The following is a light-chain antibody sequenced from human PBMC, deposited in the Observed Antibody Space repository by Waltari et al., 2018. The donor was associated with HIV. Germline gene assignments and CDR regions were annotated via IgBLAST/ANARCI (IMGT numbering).Light chain of an antibody. CDR3: SSADTSGIV. V-gene: IGLV3-10*01. Sequence: SYELTQPPSVSVFPGQTARTTRSGDALPKTDVYWYQQKAGEAPLLVIYEDKKRGSGIPARLSGSTSGTVATLTITAAQVDDEADYYCSSADTSGIVFGGGTKLTVL. J-gene: IGLJ2*01. CDR1: ALPKTD. CDR2: EDK.